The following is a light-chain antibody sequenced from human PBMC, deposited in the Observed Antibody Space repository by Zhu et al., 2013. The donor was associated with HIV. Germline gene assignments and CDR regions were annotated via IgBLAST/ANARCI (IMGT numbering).Light chain of an antibody. J-gene: IGLJ1*01. V-gene: IGLV2-14*01. CDR3: SSYSRTSTLV. Sequence: QSALTQPASVSGSPGQSITISCTGTSSDIGDYNYVSRYQHHPGEVPKLLISEVSNRPSGVSNRFSASKSGNTASLTISGLQAEDEADYYCSSYSRTSTLVFGPGTKVTVL. CDR1: SSDIGDYNY. CDR2: EVS.